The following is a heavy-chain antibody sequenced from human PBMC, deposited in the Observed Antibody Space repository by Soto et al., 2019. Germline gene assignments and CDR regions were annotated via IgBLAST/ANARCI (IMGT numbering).Heavy chain of an antibody. J-gene: IGHJ4*02. Sequence: GGSLRLSCAASGFTFSSHSIHWVRQAPGKGLEWVAVVSYDGNTKFYADSVKGRFTVSRDNSKNMVYLQMNSLRAEDTAVYYCARAIMTLGTAPTGFDFWGQGTLVTVSS. CDR1: GFTFSSHS. CDR2: VSYDGNTK. V-gene: IGHV3-30-3*01. CDR3: ARAIMTLGTAPTGFDF. D-gene: IGHD4-17*01.